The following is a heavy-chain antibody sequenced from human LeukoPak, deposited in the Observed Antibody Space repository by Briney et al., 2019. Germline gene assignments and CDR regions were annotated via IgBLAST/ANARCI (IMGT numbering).Heavy chain of an antibody. V-gene: IGHV1-2*02. CDR2: INPNSGGT. CDR1: GYTFTGYY. Sequence: ASVKVSCKASGYTFTGYYMHWVRQAPGQGLEWMGWINPNSGGTNYAQKFQGRVTMTRDTSISTAYMELSRLRSDDTAVYYCARGPMVRGVITGGDYWGQGTLVTVSS. J-gene: IGHJ4*02. CDR3: ARGPMVRGVITGGDY. D-gene: IGHD3-10*01.